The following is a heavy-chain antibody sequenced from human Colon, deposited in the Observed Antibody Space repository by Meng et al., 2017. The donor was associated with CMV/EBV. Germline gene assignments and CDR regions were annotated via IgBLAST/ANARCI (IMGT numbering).Heavy chain of an antibody. J-gene: IGHJ4*02. D-gene: IGHD1-14*01. Sequence: GESLKISCTPSGFTFSSYWMSWVRQAPGKGLEWVANINEYGSEKYYVDSVKGRFTISRDFAKNLLYLQLSSLRAEDTAVYYCARAPGNYLSPYYFDFWGQGTLVTVSS. CDR1: GFTFSSYW. CDR2: INEYGSEK. CDR3: ARAPGNYLSPYYFDF. V-gene: IGHV3-7*01.